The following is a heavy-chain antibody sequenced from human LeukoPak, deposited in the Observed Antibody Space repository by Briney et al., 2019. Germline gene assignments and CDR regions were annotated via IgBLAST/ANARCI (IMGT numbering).Heavy chain of an antibody. Sequence: PSETLSLTCTVSGGSISIYYWSWIRQPPGKGLEWIGYIYYSGSTNYNPSLKSRVTISVDTSKNQFSLKLSPVTAADTAVYYCARVRYYEAFDIWGQGTMVTVSS. CDR1: GGSISIYY. CDR3: ARVRYYEAFDI. CDR2: IYYSGST. V-gene: IGHV4-59*01. D-gene: IGHD2-8*01. J-gene: IGHJ3*02.